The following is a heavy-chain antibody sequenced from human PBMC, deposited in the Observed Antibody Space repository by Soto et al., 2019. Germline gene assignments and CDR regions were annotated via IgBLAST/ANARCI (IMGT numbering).Heavy chain of an antibody. CDR3: AKGRGGSGSRTPRVDF. Sequence: EVQLLESGGGLVQPGGSLRISCAASGFTFNNYAMTWVRQAPGKGLEWVSAISGGGDTTSYADTVKGRFTVSRDGYKNTLYMQMSSLRAEDTALYYCAKGRGGSGSRTPRVDFWGQGTLVTVSS. V-gene: IGHV3-23*01. J-gene: IGHJ4*02. D-gene: IGHD3-10*01. CDR2: ISGGGDTT. CDR1: GFTFNNYA.